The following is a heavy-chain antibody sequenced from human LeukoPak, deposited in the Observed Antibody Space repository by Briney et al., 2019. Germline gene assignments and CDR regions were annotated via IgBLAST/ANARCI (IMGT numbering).Heavy chain of an antibody. V-gene: IGHV3-74*01. CDR3: TRGNYGMDV. CDR1: GFTFSTYW. Sequence: PGGSLRLSCAASGFTFSTYWMHWARQAPGKGLVWVSHINSDGGSTNYADSVKGRFTISRDNAESTLYLQMNSLRVEDTAVYYCTRGNYGMDVWGQGTTVTVSS. J-gene: IGHJ6*02. CDR2: INSDGGST.